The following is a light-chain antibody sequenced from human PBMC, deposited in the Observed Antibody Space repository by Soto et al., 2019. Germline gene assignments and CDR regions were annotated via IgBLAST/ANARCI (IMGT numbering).Light chain of an antibody. J-gene: IGLJ1*01. V-gene: IGLV1-51*01. CDR3: GSWDRSLSAYV. Sequence: SALTQPPSVSAAPGKRGTICCSGNSSNIGGNSVSWYQQLPGTAPKLLIYDDDKRPSGIPYRFSGSKSGTSATLGITGFQTGDEADYYCGSWDRSLSAYVFRTGTKVTVL. CDR2: DDD. CDR1: SSNIGGNS.